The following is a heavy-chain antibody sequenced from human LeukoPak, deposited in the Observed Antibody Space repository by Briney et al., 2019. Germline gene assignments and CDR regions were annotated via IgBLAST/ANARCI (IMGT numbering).Heavy chain of an antibody. CDR1: GGTLSSYA. CDR2: IIPILGIA. V-gene: IGHV1-69*04. J-gene: IGHJ4*02. CDR3: ARQGYYDSGNWYYFDY. Sequence: ASVKVSCKASGGTLSSYAISWVRQAPGQGLEWMGRIIPILGIANYAQKFQGRVTITADKSTSTAYMELSSLRSEDTAVYYCARQGYYDSGNWYYFDYWGQGTLVTVSS. D-gene: IGHD3-22*01.